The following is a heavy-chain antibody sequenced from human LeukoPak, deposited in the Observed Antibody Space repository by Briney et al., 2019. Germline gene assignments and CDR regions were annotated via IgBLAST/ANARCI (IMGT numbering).Heavy chain of an antibody. CDR2: IGTAGDT. D-gene: IGHD5-12*01. CDR3: ARGVGDSGYEFLDY. V-gene: IGHV3-13*01. Sequence: GGSLRLSCAASGFTFSSYDMHWVRQATGKSLEWVSAIGTAGDTYYPGSVKGRFTISRENAKNSLYLQMNSLRAGDTAVCYCARGVGDSGYEFLDYWGQGTLVTVSS. J-gene: IGHJ4*02. CDR1: GFTFSSYD.